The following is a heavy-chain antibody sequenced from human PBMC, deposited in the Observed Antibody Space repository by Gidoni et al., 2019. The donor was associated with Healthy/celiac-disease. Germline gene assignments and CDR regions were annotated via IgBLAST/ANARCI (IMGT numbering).Heavy chain of an antibody. D-gene: IGHD3-22*01. J-gene: IGHJ4*02. Sequence: QVTLKESGPVLVKPTETLTLTCPVSGFSLSNARMGVSWIRQPPGKALEWLAHIFSNDEKSYSTSLKSRLTISKDTSKSQVVLTMTNMDPVDTATYYCARIRYYDRAVDYWGQGTLVTVSS. V-gene: IGHV2-26*01. CDR1: GFSLSNARMG. CDR2: IFSNDEK. CDR3: ARIRYYDRAVDY.